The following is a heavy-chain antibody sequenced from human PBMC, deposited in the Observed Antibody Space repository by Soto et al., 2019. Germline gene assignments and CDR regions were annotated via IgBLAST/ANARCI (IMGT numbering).Heavy chain of an antibody. CDR2: INAGNGNT. D-gene: IGHD3-10*01. Sequence: ASVKVSCKASGYTFTSYAMHWVRQAPGQRLEWMGWINAGNGNTKYSQKFQGRVTITRDTSASTAYMELSSLRSEDTAVYYCARAQGGDYYYYGMDVWGQGTTVTVSS. V-gene: IGHV1-3*01. CDR1: GYTFTSYA. J-gene: IGHJ6*02. CDR3: ARAQGGDYYYYGMDV.